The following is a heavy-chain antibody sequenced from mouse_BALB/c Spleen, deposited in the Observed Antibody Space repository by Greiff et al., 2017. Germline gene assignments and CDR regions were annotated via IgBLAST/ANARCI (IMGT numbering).Heavy chain of an antibody. V-gene: IGHV5-12-1*01. CDR2: ISSGGGST. CDR1: GFAFSSYD. D-gene: IGHD2-4*01. J-gene: IGHJ2*01. Sequence: EVNLVESGGGLVKPGGSLKLSCAASGFAFSSYDMSWVRQTPEKRLEWVAYISSGGGSTYYPDTVKGRFTISRDNAKNTLYLQMSSLKSEDTAMYYCARPYDYISFDYWGQGTTLTVSS. CDR3: ARPYDYISFDY.